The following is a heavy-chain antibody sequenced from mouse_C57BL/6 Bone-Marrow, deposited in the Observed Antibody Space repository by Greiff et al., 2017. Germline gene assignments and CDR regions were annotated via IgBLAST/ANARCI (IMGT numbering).Heavy chain of an antibody. Sequence: VQLQQSGPELVKPGASVKISCKASGYAFSSSWMNWVKQRPGKGLEWIGRIYPGDGDTNYNGKFKGKATLTADKSSSTAYMQLRSLTSEDSAVYFCAREYYGTEWYFDVWGKGTTVTVSS. D-gene: IGHD1-1*01. CDR1: GYAFSSSW. CDR2: IYPGDGDT. V-gene: IGHV1-82*01. CDR3: AREYYGTEWYFDV. J-gene: IGHJ1*03.